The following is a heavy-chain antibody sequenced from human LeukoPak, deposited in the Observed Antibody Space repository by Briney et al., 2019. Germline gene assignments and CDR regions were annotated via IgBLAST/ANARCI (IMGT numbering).Heavy chain of an antibody. Sequence: GGSLRLSCAASGFTFSSYAMHWVRQAPGKGLEWVAVISYDGSNKYYADSVKGRFTISRDNSKNTLYLQMHSLRAEDTAVYYCARGLDVVSATNDAFDIWGQGTMVIVSS. CDR3: ARGLDVVSATNDAFDI. V-gene: IGHV3-30*04. D-gene: IGHD2-15*01. CDR1: GFTFSSYA. J-gene: IGHJ3*02. CDR2: ISYDGSNK.